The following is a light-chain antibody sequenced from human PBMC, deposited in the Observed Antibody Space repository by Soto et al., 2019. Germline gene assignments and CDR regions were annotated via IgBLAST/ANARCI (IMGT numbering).Light chain of an antibody. Sequence: QSVLTQPASVSGSPGQSITISCTGTSTDVGDYNFVFWYQQHAGNAPKLVISEVRNRPSGVSDRFSGSKSGNRASLTISGLQAEDEADYYCSSYTSSSTVVFGTGTKVTVL. J-gene: IGLJ1*01. CDR3: SSYTSSSTVV. V-gene: IGLV2-14*01. CDR1: STDVGDYNF. CDR2: EVR.